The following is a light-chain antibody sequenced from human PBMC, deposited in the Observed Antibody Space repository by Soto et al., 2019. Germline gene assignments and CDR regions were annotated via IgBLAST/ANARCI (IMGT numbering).Light chain of an antibody. Sequence: DIHVPPSPTPLSASVGARSINIWRASQRMSAWLACYQQKPGKAPTLLIYDASSLENGVPSRFSGSGSGTDFTLTISSLQPNDFATYYCQQYDTYPWTFGQGTKVDIK. CDR2: DAS. V-gene: IGKV1-5*02. CDR1: QRMSAW. CDR3: QQYDTYPWT. J-gene: IGKJ1*01.